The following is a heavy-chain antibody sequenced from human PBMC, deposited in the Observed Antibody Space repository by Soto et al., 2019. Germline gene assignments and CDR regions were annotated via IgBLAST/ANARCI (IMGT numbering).Heavy chain of an antibody. CDR1: SGSISSSNW. V-gene: IGHV4-4*02. D-gene: IGHD3-9*01. CDR3: ARVAPYYDILTGYYRFDP. J-gene: IGHJ5*02. CDR2: IYHSGST. Sequence: QVQLQESGPGLVKPSGTLSLTCAVSSGSISSSNWWSWVRQPPGKGLEWIGEIYHSGSTNYNPSLKSRVTISVDKSKNQFSLKLSSVTAADTAVYYCARVAPYYDILTGYYRFDPWGQGTLVTVSS.